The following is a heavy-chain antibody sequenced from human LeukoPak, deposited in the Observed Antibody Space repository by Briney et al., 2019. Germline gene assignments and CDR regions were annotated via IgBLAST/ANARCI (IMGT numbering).Heavy chain of an antibody. CDR2: ISDSGGST. V-gene: IGHV3-23*01. D-gene: IGHD6-13*01. Sequence: PGGSLRLSCSASGFPFSSYAMHWVRQAPGKGLEYVSAISDSGGSTYYADSGKGRFTISRDNSKNTLYLQMNSRRAEDTAVYYCAKTMYSSSAVRGYAMDVWGQGTTVTVSS. CDR3: AKTMYSSSAVRGYAMDV. J-gene: IGHJ6*02. CDR1: GFPFSSYA.